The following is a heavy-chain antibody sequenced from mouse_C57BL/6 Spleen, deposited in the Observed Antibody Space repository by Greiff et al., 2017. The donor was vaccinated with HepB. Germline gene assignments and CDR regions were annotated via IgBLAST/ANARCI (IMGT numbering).Heavy chain of an antibody. J-gene: IGHJ3*01. CDR3: ARDTLNDYVPWFAY. CDR2: ISDGGSYT. V-gene: IGHV5-4*01. Sequence: EVKLVESGGGLVKPGGSLKLSCAASGFTFSSYALSWVRQTPEKRLEWVATISDGGSYTYYPDNVKGRFTISRDNAKNNLYLQMSHLKSEDTAMYYCARDTLNDYVPWFAYWGQGTLVTVSA. CDR1: GFTFSSYA. D-gene: IGHD2-4*01.